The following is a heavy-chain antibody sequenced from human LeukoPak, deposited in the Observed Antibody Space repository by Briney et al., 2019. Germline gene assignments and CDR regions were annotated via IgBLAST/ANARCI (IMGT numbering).Heavy chain of an antibody. D-gene: IGHD6-19*01. J-gene: IGHJ4*02. Sequence: SETLSLTFTVSGYSISSGYYWGWIRQPPGKGLEWIGSIYHSGSTYYNPSLKSRVTISVDTSKNQFSLKLSSVTAADTAVHYCARGDSSGWYFDYWGQGTLVTVSS. CDR2: IYHSGST. CDR1: GYSISSGYY. V-gene: IGHV4-38-2*02. CDR3: ARGDSSGWYFDY.